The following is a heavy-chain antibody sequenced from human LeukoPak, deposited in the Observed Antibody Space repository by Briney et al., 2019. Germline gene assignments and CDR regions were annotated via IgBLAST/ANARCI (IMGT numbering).Heavy chain of an antibody. CDR1: GFTFISYW. CDR3: AREMNYAQIFDP. V-gene: IGHV3-48*04. CDR2: ISSSGSTI. Sequence: AGGSLRLSCAASGFTFISYWMSWVRQAPGKGLEWVSYISSSGSTIYYADSVKGRFTISRDNAKNSLYLQMNSLRAEDTALYYCAREMNYAQIFDPWGQGTLVTVSS. D-gene: IGHD1-7*01. J-gene: IGHJ5*02.